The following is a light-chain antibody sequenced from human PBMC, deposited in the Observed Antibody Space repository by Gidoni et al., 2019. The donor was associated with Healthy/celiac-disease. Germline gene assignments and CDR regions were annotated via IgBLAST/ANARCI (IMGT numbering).Light chain of an antibody. J-gene: IGLJ2*01. V-gene: IGLV2-23*02. CDR3: CSYAGSSTLV. CDR1: SRDVGSYNL. CDR2: EVS. Sequence: QSALTQPASVSGSPGQALTIPCTGTSRDVGSYNLVSWYQHPPGKAPKLMIYEVSKRPSGVSNRFSGSKSGNTASLTISGLQAEDEADYYCCSYAGSSTLVFGGGTKLTVL.